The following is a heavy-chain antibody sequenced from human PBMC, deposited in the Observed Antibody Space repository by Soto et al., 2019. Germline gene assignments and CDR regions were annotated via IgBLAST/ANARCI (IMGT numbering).Heavy chain of an antibody. V-gene: IGHV3-74*01. CDR2: INSDGIST. D-gene: IGHD4-4*01. J-gene: IGHJ4*02. CDR1: GFTFSTYW. Sequence: GGSLRLSCAASGFTFSTYWMYWVRQAPGKGLVWVSRINSDGISTSYADSVKGRFTISRDNANNTLYLQMNSLRAEDTAVYYCARSRLHLDYWGQGTLVTVSS. CDR3: ARSRLHLDY.